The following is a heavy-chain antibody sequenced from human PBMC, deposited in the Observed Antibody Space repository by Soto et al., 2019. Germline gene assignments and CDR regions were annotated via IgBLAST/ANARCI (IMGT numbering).Heavy chain of an antibody. V-gene: IGHV4-30-4*01. Sequence: PSETLSLTCTVSGGSISSGDYYWSWIRQPPGKGLEWIGYIYYSGGTYYNPSLKSRVTISVDTSKNQFSLKLSSVTAADTAVYYCARLVQLLQGRWSDPWGQGTLVTVSS. CDR2: IYYSGGT. CDR3: ARLVQLLQGRWSDP. D-gene: IGHD2-15*01. J-gene: IGHJ5*02. CDR1: GGSISSGDYY.